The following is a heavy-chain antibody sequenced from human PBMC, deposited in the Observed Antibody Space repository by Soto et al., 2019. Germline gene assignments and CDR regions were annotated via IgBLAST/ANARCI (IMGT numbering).Heavy chain of an antibody. CDR2: IYYSGST. CDR1: GGSISSYY. V-gene: IGHV4-59*01. J-gene: IGHJ6*02. CDR3: AIGQKWFGERGGVDV. Sequence: SETLSLSCTVSGGSISSYYWSWIRQPPGRGLEWIGYIYYSGSTNYNPSLKSRVTISVDTSKNQFSLKLSSVTAADTAVYYCAIGQKWFGERGGVDVWGQGTTVTVSS. D-gene: IGHD3-10*01.